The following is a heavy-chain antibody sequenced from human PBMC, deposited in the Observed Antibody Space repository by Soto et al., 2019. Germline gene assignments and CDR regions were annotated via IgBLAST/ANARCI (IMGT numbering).Heavy chain of an antibody. Sequence: QLQLQESGPGLVKPSETLSLTCTVSGGSISSSSYYWGWIRQPPGKGVEWIGSIYYRGSTYYNPSLKSRVTISVDTSKNQSSLKLSSVTAADTAVYYCARHELLHGDPNWFDPWGQGTLVTVSS. CDR1: GGSISSSSYY. CDR2: IYYRGST. J-gene: IGHJ5*02. D-gene: IGHD4-17*01. CDR3: ARHELLHGDPNWFDP. V-gene: IGHV4-39*01.